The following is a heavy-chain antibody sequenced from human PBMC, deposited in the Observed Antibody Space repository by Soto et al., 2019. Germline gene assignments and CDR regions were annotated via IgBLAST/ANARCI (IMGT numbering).Heavy chain of an antibody. CDR1: GGTFTGYY. V-gene: IGHV4-34*01. CDR3: SIGKSSVRGYSGGWYAY. D-gene: IGHD6-19*01. J-gene: IGHJ4*02. CDR2: INHGGST. Sequence: QVQLQQWGAGLLKASETLSLTCAVYGGTFTGYYWTWIRQSPGKGLEWIGEINHGGSTNYNPSLKSRLTISVETSKKQFSLKLTSVTAADTAVYFCSIGKSSVRGYSGGWYAYWGRGTLVTVSS.